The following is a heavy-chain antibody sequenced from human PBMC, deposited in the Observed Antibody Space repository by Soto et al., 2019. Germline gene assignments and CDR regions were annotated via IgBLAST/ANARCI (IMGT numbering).Heavy chain of an antibody. J-gene: IGHJ4*02. CDR1: GFTFSSYA. CDR3: ALSQAYYDSSGYLSYYFDY. V-gene: IGHV3-23*01. Sequence: GGSLRLSCAASGFTFSSYAMSWVRQAPGKGLEWVSAISGNGVSTYYADSVKGRFTISRDNSKNTLYLQMNSLRAEDTAVYYCALSQAYYDSSGYLSYYFDYWGQGTLVTAPQ. D-gene: IGHD3-22*01. CDR2: ISGNGVST.